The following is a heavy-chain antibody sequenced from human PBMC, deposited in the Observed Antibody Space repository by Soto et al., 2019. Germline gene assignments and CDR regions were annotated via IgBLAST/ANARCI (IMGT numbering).Heavy chain of an antibody. D-gene: IGHD3-22*01. J-gene: IGHJ4*02. CDR1: GGTYRNYA. CDR2: IIPISGTT. Sequence: QVHLVQSGAEVKKPGSSVRVSCKASGGTYRNYAVNWVRQAPGRGLEWMGGIIPISGTTNYAQKFQGRVTITADESTSTAYMQLRRLRSEDTAVYFCARDEGDDSSGYYDVNYWGQGTLVTVSS. CDR3: ARDEGDDSSGYYDVNY. V-gene: IGHV1-69*01.